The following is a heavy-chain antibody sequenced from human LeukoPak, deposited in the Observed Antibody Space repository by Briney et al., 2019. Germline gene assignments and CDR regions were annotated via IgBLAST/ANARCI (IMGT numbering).Heavy chain of an antibody. Sequence: PGGSLRLSCAASGFTSSSYSMNWVRQAPGKGLEWVSSISSSSIYIYYADSVKGRFTISRDNAKNSLYLQMNSLRAEDTAVYYCARGGRDAFDIWGQGTMVTVSS. CDR3: ARGGRDAFDI. CDR1: GFTSSSYS. CDR2: ISSSSIYI. V-gene: IGHV3-21*01. J-gene: IGHJ3*02. D-gene: IGHD6-25*01.